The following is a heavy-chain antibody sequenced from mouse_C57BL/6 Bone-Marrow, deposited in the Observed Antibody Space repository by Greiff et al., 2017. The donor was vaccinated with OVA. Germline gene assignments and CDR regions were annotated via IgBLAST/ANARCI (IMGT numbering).Heavy chain of an antibody. Sequence: QVQLKQPGAELVRPGSSVKLSCKASGYTFTSYWMDWVKQRPGQGLEWIGNIYPSDSETHYNQKFKDKATLTVDKSSSTAYMQLSSLTSEDSAVYYCARRIYYYGSRWYFDVWGTGTTVTVSS. J-gene: IGHJ1*03. D-gene: IGHD1-1*01. CDR2: IYPSDSET. V-gene: IGHV1-61*01. CDR3: ARRIYYYGSRWYFDV. CDR1: GYTFTSYW.